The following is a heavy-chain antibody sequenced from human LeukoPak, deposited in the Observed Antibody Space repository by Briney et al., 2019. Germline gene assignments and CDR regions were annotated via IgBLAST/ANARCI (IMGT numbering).Heavy chain of an antibody. CDR3: ARDLGGGSPG. CDR1: GGSISSYY. J-gene: IGHJ4*02. Sequence: SETLSLTCTVSGGSISSYYWSWIRQPAGKGLEWLGLIYTSGRINYNSSLKSRLTIPVDTSKNQFSLELRSVTAADTAVYYCARDLGGGSPGWGQGTLVTVSS. D-gene: IGHD2-15*01. CDR2: IYTSGRI. V-gene: IGHV4-4*07.